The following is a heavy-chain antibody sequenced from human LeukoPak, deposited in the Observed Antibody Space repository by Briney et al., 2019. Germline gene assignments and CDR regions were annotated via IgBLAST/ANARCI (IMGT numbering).Heavy chain of an antibody. J-gene: IGHJ6*04. V-gene: IGHV4-59*11. CDR2: ISYSGST. Sequence: SDTLSLICTVSGGSITSHYWSWIRRPPGKGLEWIGHISYSGSTKYNPSIKGRVTISIGTSKKQFSLKLSSVTAADTAEYYCARDLLPDCSNGVCPIIDLWGKGTTVVVSS. CDR3: ARDLLPDCSNGVCPIIDL. D-gene: IGHD2-8*01. CDR1: GGSITSHY.